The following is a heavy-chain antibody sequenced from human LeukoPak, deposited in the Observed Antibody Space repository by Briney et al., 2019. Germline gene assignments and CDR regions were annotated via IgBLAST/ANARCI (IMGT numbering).Heavy chain of an antibody. V-gene: IGHV4-59*01. CDR3: ARGDYDILTGYSTNWFGP. J-gene: IGHJ5*02. CDR1: GGSISSYY. D-gene: IGHD3-9*01. Sequence: SETLSLTCTVSGGSISSYYWSWIRQPPGKGLEWFGYIYYSGSTNYNPSLKSRVTISVDTSKNQFSLKLSSVTAADTAVYYCARGDYDILTGYSTNWFGPWGQGTLVTVSS. CDR2: IYYSGST.